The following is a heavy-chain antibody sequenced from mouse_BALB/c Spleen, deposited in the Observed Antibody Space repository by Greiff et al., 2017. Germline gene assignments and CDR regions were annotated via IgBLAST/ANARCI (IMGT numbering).Heavy chain of an antibody. CDR2: ISYSGST. CDR3: ASSTNWEGNY. J-gene: IGHJ2*01. CDR1: GYSITSDYA. D-gene: IGHD4-1*01. V-gene: IGHV3-2*02. Sequence: DVKLQESGPGLVKPSQSLSLTCTVTGYSITSDYAWNWIRQFPGNKLEWMGYISYSGSTSYNPSLKSRISITRDTSKNQFFLQLNSVTTEDTATYYCASSTNWEGNYWGQGTTLTVSS.